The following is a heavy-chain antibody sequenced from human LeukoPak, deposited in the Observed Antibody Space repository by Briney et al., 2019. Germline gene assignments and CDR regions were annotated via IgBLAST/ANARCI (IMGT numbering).Heavy chain of an antibody. Sequence: PGGSLRLSCAASGFTFSSYAMSWVRQAPGKGLEWVSGISGSGGTTYYADSVKGRFTISRDNSKNTLYLQMNSLRAEDTAVYYCANFVGATPDAFDIWGQGTMVTVSS. CDR2: ISGSGGTT. D-gene: IGHD1-26*01. CDR1: GFTFSSYA. V-gene: IGHV3-23*01. J-gene: IGHJ3*02. CDR3: ANFVGATPDAFDI.